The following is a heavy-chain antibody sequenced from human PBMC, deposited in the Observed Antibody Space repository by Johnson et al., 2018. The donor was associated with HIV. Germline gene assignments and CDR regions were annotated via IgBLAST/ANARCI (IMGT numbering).Heavy chain of an antibody. Sequence: VQLVESGGGLVKPGGSLRLSCAASGFTFSNAWLSSVRQAPGQGLEWVSLIYRGVSTYYAASVKGRVTIARDNSKNTLYLQMNSLRAEDTAVYYCARPQGTGDAFDIWGQGTMVTVSS. V-gene: IGHV3-66*04. CDR2: IYRGVST. J-gene: IGHJ3*02. CDR1: GFTFSNAW. CDR3: ARPQGTGDAFDI. D-gene: IGHD1-1*01.